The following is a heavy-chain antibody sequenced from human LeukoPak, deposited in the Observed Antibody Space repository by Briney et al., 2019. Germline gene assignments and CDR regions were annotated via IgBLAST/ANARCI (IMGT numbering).Heavy chain of an antibody. J-gene: IGHJ6*02. V-gene: IGHV1-69*13. Sequence: ASVKVSCKASGNSISNYAVSWVRQAPGQGFEWMGGIIPIFGTADYAQKFQGRVTITADQSTSTTYMALSSLKSEDTATYYCTARACHAGGCSSSFYYYYGLHFWGQGTTVSVSS. CDR3: TARACHAGGCSSSFYYYYGLHF. CDR2: IIPIFGTA. CDR1: GNSISNYA. D-gene: IGHD3-16*01.